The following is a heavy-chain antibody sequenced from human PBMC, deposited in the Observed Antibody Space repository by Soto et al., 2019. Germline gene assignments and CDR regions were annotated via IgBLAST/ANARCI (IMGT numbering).Heavy chain of an antibody. CDR3: ARIILEAVAATRGWFDP. D-gene: IGHD6-19*01. Sequence: QVTLKESGPVLVKPTEPLTLTCTVSGFSLSNARMGVSWIRQPPGKALEWLAHIFSNDEKSYSTSLKSRLTIYEDTSKNQVVLTMTNMDPVDTATYYCARIILEAVAATRGWFDPWGQGTLVTVSS. CDR2: IFSNDEK. V-gene: IGHV2-26*01. J-gene: IGHJ5*02. CDR1: GFSLSNARMG.